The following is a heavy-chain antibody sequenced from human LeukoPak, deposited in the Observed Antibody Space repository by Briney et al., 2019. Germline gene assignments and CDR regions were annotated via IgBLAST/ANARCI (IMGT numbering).Heavy chain of an antibody. CDR2: INPSGGST. CDR1: GYTFTSYY. Sequence: GASVKVSCKASGYTFTSYYMHWVRRAPGQGLEWMGIINPSGGSTSYAQEFQGRVTMTRDTSTSTVYMELSSLRSEDTAVYYCARSGGWGQTYYYDSSGSAYFDYWGQGTLVTVSS. V-gene: IGHV1-46*01. CDR3: ARSGGWGQTYYYDSSGSAYFDY. J-gene: IGHJ4*02. D-gene: IGHD3-22*01.